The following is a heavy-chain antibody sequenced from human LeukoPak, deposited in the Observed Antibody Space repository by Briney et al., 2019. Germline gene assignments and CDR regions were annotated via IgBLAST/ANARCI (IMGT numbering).Heavy chain of an antibody. CDR3: ARADYSNYWFDP. CDR2: INSDGSSA. J-gene: IGHJ5*02. V-gene: IGHV3-74*01. CDR1: GFTFSSYW. Sequence: GGSLRLSCAASGFTFSSYWMHWVRQAPGKGLVWVSRINSDGSSASYADSVKGRFTISRDNAKNTLYLQVNSLRAEDTAVYYCARADYSNYWFDPWGQGTLVTVSS. D-gene: IGHD4-11*01.